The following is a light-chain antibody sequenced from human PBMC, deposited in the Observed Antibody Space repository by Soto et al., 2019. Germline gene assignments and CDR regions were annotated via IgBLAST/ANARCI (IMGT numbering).Light chain of an antibody. CDR1: DSNIGANYD. Sequence: QSVLTQPPSMSGAPGQRVTISCSGSDSNIGANYDVHWYKQLPGAAPQVVIYGNTNRPSGVPDRFSGSRSGAYASLAIAGLQADDEADYYCQSFDSTLSASIFGRGTKLTVL. J-gene: IGLJ2*01. CDR3: QSFDSTLSASI. V-gene: IGLV1-40*01. CDR2: GNT.